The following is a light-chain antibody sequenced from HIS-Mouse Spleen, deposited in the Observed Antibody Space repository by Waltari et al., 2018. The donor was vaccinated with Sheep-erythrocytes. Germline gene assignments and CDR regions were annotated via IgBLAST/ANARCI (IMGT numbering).Light chain of an antibody. J-gene: IGLJ1*01. Sequence: QSALTQPRSVSGSPGQSVTISCTGTSSDVGGYNYVSWYQQHPGKAPKLMSYDVSKRPAGVRARVSGSKSGNTASLTISGLQADDEADYYCCSYAGSYNHVFATGTKVTVL. CDR3: CSYAGSYNHV. CDR2: DVS. CDR1: SSDVGGYNY. V-gene: IGLV2-11*01.